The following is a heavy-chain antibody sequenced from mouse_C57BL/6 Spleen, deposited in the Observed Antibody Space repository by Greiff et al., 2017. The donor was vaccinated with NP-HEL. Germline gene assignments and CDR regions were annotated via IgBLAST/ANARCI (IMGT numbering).Heavy chain of an antibody. CDR2: ISNGGGST. V-gene: IGHV5-12*01. J-gene: IGHJ4*01. CDR1: GFTFSDSY. Sequence: EVKLMESGGGLVQPGGSLKLSCAASGFTFSDSYMYWVRQTPEKRLEWVAYISNGGGSTYYPATVKGRFTISRDNAKNTLYLQMSRLKSDDTAMYYFARHYYDYDVDYAMDYWGQGTSVTVSS. CDR3: ARHYYDYDVDYAMDY. D-gene: IGHD2-4*01.